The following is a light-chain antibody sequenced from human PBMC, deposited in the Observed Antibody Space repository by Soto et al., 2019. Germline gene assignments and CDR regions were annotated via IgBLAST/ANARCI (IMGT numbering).Light chain of an antibody. J-gene: IGLJ1*01. CDR3: SSYAGSNNYV. CDR2: EVT. CDR1: SSDVGGYNY. V-gene: IGLV2-8*01. Sequence: QSALTQPPSASGSPGQSVTISCTGTSSDVGGYNYVSWHQQHPGRPPKLMIYEVTKRPLGVPDRFSGSKSGNTASLTVSGLQAEDEADYYCSSYAGSNNYVFGPGTKVTVL.